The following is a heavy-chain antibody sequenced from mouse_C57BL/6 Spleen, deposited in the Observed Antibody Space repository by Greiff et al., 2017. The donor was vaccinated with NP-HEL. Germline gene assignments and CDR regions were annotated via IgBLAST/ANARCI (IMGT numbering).Heavy chain of an antibody. CDR2: IYPSDSET. V-gene: IGHV1-61*01. CDR3: AVTTMVTTGAYYYAMDY. Sequence: VQLQQPGAELVRPGSSVKLSCKASGYTFTSYWMDWVKQRPGQGLEWIGNIYPSDSETHYNQKFKDKATLTVDKSSSTAYMQLSSLTSEDSAVYYCAVTTMVTTGAYYYAMDYWGQGTSVTVSS. CDR1: GYTFTSYW. D-gene: IGHD2-1*01. J-gene: IGHJ4*01.